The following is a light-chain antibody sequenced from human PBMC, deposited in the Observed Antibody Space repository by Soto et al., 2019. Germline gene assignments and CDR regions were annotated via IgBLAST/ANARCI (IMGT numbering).Light chain of an antibody. Sequence: QSALTQPPSVSGAPGQRVTISCTGSSSNIGAGYDVHWYQQLPGTAPKLLIYGNSNRPSGVPDRFSGSKSGTSASLAISGLQAEDEADYYCQSYDSSLSGFYVFGTGTTVTVL. V-gene: IGLV1-40*01. J-gene: IGLJ1*01. CDR1: SSNIGAGYD. CDR3: QSYDSSLSGFYV. CDR2: GNS.